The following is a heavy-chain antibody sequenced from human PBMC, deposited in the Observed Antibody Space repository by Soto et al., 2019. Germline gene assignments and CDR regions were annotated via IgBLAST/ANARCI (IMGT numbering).Heavy chain of an antibody. Sequence: PGGSLRLSCAASGFTFSSYAVSWVRQAPGKGLEWVSAISGSGGSTYYADSVKGRFTISRDNSKNTLYLQRNSLRAEDTAVYYCAKDVAKITMVRGASESYYYYGMDVWGQGTTVTVSS. CDR2: ISGSGGST. V-gene: IGHV3-23*01. CDR3: AKDVAKITMVRGASESYYYYGMDV. D-gene: IGHD3-10*01. J-gene: IGHJ6*02. CDR1: GFTFSSYA.